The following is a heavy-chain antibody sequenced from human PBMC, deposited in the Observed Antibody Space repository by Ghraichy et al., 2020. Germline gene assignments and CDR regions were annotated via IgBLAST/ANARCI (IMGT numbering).Heavy chain of an antibody. Sequence: SETLSLTCTVSGGSISSSSHYWGWIRQPPGKGLEWFGTIFYGGSTYYNPSLRGRITISVDASKNQFSLKLTSVTAADTAVYYCARLGAPTYSSSWPTFFDYWGQGTLVTVSS. CDR2: IFYGGST. CDR1: GGSISSSSHY. V-gene: IGHV4-39*01. CDR3: ARLGAPTYSSSWPTFFDY. D-gene: IGHD6-13*01. J-gene: IGHJ4*02.